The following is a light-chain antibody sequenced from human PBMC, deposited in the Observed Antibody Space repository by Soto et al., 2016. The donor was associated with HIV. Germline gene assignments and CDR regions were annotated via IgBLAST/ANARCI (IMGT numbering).Light chain of an antibody. CDR3: QQVSSFPLT. V-gene: IGKV1-12*01. CDR1: QDISSW. J-gene: IGKJ4*01. CDR2: AAS. Sequence: DIQMTQSPSSVSASVGDRVSITCRASQDISSWLAWYQQNPGKAPQLLIYAASNLESGVPSRFSGSGSGTDFTLTISSLQPEDFATYYCQQVSSFPLTFGGGTKVEIK.